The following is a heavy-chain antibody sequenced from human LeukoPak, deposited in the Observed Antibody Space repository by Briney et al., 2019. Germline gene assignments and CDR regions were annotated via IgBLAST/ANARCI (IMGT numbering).Heavy chain of an antibody. V-gene: IGHV3-23*01. Sequence: GGSLRLSCVASGFTFTKCAMSWIRQAPGRGLEWVAIITATGDTAYYADSVKGRFTISRDNSRNTVYMQMDSLRSDDTAVYYCARRLSSGWGGRGGGVFDYWGQGTLVTVSS. J-gene: IGHJ4*02. CDR2: ITATGDTA. CDR3: ARRLSSGWGGRGGGVFDY. CDR1: GFTFTKCA. D-gene: IGHD6-19*01.